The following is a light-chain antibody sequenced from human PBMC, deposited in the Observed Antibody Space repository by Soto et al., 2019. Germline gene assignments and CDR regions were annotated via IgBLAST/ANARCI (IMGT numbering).Light chain of an antibody. V-gene: IGKV3-15*01. CDR1: QSVSIN. CDR3: QQYNNWRRT. J-gene: IGKJ1*01. CDR2: GAS. Sequence: EIVMTQSPATLSVSPGERATLSCRASQSVSINLAWYQQKPGQAPRPLIYGASTRATGIPARFSGSRSGTDSTLNICSLQAEDFAFYYCQQYNNWRRTCGQGTKVELK.